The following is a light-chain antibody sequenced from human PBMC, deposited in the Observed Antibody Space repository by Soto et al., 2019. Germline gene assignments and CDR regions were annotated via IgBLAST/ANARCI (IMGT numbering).Light chain of an antibody. CDR2: AAS. CDR1: EDISTW. J-gene: IGKJ5*01. CDR3: QHADSFPIVT. V-gene: IGKV1-12*01. Sequence: DIQMTQSPSSVSASVGDRVTITCRSSEDISTWLAWYQQKPGKAPKLLIYAASSLQSGVPSRFSGSGSGTDFTPTISSLQPEDFATYYCQHADSFPIVTFGQGTRLEIK.